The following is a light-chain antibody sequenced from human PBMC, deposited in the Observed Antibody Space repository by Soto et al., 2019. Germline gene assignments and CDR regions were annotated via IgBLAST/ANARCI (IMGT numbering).Light chain of an antibody. V-gene: IGLV2-14*01. CDR2: EVS. J-gene: IGLJ1*01. CDR3: SSYTGTNTLYV. CDR1: SXDIGDYNF. Sequence: PASVSGSPGQSITISCTGTSXDIGDYNFVSWYQQYPGKAPKLMIYEVSNRPSGVSNRFSASKSGNTASLTISGLQAEDEAAYYCSSYTGTNTLYVFGTGTKVTVL.